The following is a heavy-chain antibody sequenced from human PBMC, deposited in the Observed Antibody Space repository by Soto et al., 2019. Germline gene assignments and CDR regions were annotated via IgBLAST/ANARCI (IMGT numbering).Heavy chain of an antibody. D-gene: IGHD2-2*01. J-gene: IGHJ4*02. CDR1: EFTFSSYS. Sequence: EVQLVESGGGLVKPGGSLRLSCAASEFTFSSYSMNWVRQAPGKGLEWVSSISSSSSYIYYADSVKGRFTISRDNAKNSLYLQMNSLRAEDTAVYYCASGGVVVVPAAPNTSKWGQGTLVTVSS. CDR3: ASGGVVVVPAAPNTSK. CDR2: ISSSSSYI. V-gene: IGHV3-21*01.